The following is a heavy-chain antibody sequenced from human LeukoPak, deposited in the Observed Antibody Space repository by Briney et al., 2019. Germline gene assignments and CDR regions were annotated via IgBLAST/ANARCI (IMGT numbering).Heavy chain of an antibody. CDR2: ISSSSSYI. CDR3: ARDSSSGWYDDFDY. V-gene: IGHV3-21*01. D-gene: IGHD6-19*01. J-gene: IGHJ4*02. CDR1: GFTFSSYS. Sequence: GGSLRLSCAASGFTFSSYSMNWVRQAPGKGLEWVSSISSSSSYIYYADSVKGRFTISRDNAKNSLYLQMNSLRAEDTAVYYCARDSSSGWYDDFDYWGQGTLVTVSS.